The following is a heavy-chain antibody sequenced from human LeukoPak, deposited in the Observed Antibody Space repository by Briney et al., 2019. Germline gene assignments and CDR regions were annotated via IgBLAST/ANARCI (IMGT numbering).Heavy chain of an antibody. Sequence: GGSQRLSCAASGFTFSSYGMHWVRQAPGKGLEWVAVISYDGSNKYYADSVKGRFTISRDNSKNTLYLQMNSLRAEDTAVYYCAKGGAVVVAATIDYWGQGTLVTVSS. CDR1: GFTFSSYG. V-gene: IGHV3-30*18. J-gene: IGHJ4*02. CDR2: ISYDGSNK. D-gene: IGHD2-15*01. CDR3: AKGGAVVVAATIDY.